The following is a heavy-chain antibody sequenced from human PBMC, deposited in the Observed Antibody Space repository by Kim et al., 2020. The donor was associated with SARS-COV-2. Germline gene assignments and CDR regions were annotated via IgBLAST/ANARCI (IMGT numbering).Heavy chain of an antibody. J-gene: IGHJ6*03. CDR1: GGSFSGYY. D-gene: IGHD6-19*01. CDR3: ARGTRQWLVRGPYYYYMDV. V-gene: IGHV4-34*01. CDR2: INHSGST. Sequence: SETLSLTCAVYGGSFSGYYWSGIRQPPGKGLEWIGEINHSGSTNYNPSLKSRVTISVDTSKNQFSLKLSSVTAADTAVYYCARGTRQWLVRGPYYYYMDVWGKGTTVTVSS.